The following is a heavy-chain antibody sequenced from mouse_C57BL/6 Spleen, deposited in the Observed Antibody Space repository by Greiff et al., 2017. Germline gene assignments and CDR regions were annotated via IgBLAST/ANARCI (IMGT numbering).Heavy chain of an antibody. Sequence: VQLKESGGGLVKPGGSLKLSCAASGFTFSDYGMHWVRQAPEKGLEWVAYISSGSSTIYYADTVKGRFTISRDNAKNTLFLQMTSLRSEDSARYYCARNYGSSYVGYYFGYWGPGATLTVSS. J-gene: IGHJ2*01. V-gene: IGHV5-17*01. CDR2: ISSGSSTI. CDR3: ARNYGSSYVGYYFGY. CDR1: GFTFSDYG. D-gene: IGHD1-1*01.